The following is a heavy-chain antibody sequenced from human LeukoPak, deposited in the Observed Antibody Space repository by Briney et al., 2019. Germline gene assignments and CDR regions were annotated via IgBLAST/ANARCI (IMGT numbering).Heavy chain of an antibody. CDR2: IYYSGST. D-gene: IGHD1-26*01. V-gene: IGHV4-31*03. J-gene: IGHJ4*02. CDR1: GVSISSGGYY. CDR3: AREPEAEWEAYYFDS. Sequence: PSETLSLTCTVSGVSISSGGYYWSWIRQHPGKGLEWIGYIYYSGSTYYNPSLKSRVTISVATSKNQFSLKLSSVTAADTAVYYCAREPEAEWEAYYFDSWGQGTLVTVSS.